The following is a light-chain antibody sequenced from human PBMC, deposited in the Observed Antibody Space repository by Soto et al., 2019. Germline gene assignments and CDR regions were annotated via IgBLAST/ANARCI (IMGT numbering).Light chain of an antibody. J-gene: IGLJ2*01. Sequence: QSALTQPASVSGSPGQSITISCTGISSDVGGYNHVSWYQQHPGKAPKVLIYGVSNRPSGVSSRFSGSKSDNAASLTISGLQAEDEADYYCSSYTSSNTLVFGGGTKLTVL. CDR3: SSYTSSNTLV. CDR2: GVS. V-gene: IGLV2-14*01. CDR1: SSDVGGYNH.